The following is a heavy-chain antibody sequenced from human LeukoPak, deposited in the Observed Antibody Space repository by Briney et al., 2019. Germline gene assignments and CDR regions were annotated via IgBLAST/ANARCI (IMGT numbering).Heavy chain of an antibody. CDR3: ARDYPEGLKLIRFHDAFDI. J-gene: IGHJ3*02. CDR1: GFIFSSYW. CDR2: INSDGSST. V-gene: IGHV3-74*01. D-gene: IGHD1-14*01. Sequence: PGGSLRLSCAASGFIFSSYWMFWVRRAPGKGLLCVSRINSDGSSTSYADSVKGRFTISRDNAKNTLYLQMNSLRAEDTAVYYCARDYPEGLKLIRFHDAFDIWGQGTMVTVSS.